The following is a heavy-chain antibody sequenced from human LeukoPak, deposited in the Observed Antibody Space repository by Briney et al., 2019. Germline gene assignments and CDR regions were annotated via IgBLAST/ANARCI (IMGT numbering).Heavy chain of an antibody. V-gene: IGHV3-23*01. D-gene: IGHD5-24*01. CDR3: TRVGYIDEGIDY. CDR2: ISGSGEST. CDR1: GFTFSSYA. J-gene: IGHJ4*02. Sequence: PGGSLRLSCAASGFTFSSYAMSWVRQAPGKGLEWVSAISGSGESTYYADSVKGRFTISRDNAKNSLYLQMNSLRAEDTAIYYCTRVGYIDEGIDYWGQGTLVTVSS.